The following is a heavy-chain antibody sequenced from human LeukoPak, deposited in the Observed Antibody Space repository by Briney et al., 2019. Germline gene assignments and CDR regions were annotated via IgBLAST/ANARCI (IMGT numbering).Heavy chain of an antibody. D-gene: IGHD3-10*01. CDR1: GYALTELS. Sequence: ASVKVSCKVSGYALTELSIHWVRQAPGKGFEWMGGVDPKDGETIYAQNFQDRVTVTDDRPTDTSYMELRGLTSEDTALYYCAGDVLVSGGSYYHGFWGQGTLVTVSS. J-gene: IGHJ4*02. CDR3: AGDVLVSGGSYYHGF. V-gene: IGHV1-24*01. CDR2: VDPKDGET.